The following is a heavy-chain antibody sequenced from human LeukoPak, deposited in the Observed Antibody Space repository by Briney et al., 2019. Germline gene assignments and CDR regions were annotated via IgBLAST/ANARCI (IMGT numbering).Heavy chain of an antibody. CDR2: MSSSSGTI. Sequence: GGSLRLSCAASGFTFSSYSMNWVRQAPGKGLDWISYMSSSSGTIYYADSVKGRFTISRDNAKNSLYLQMSSLRAEDTAVYYCARRGEETPPYYSDYWGQGTLVTVSS. CDR1: GFTFSSYS. V-gene: IGHV3-48*01. CDR3: ARRGEETPPYYSDY. J-gene: IGHJ4*02.